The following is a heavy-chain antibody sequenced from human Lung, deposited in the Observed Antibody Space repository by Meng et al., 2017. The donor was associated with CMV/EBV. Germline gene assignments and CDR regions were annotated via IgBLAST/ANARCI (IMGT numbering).Heavy chain of an antibody. V-gene: IGHV3-30*02. Sequence: VQLLESGGGVVQPGGSLRLSCATSGFTFGNYAMHWVRQAPGKGLEWLAFIGHDGNNEQYADSMKGRFTISRDNFNTLYLQMKSLTDEDTALYYCGRDYINSVDNGDQGPLGTVSS. D-gene: IGHD2-2*02. J-gene: IGHJ4*02. CDR3: GRDYINSVDN. CDR2: IGHDGNNE. CDR1: GFTFGNYA.